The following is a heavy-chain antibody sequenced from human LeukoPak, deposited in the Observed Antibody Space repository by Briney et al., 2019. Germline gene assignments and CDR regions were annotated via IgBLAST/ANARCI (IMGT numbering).Heavy chain of an antibody. CDR3: AKNRESYWVPELDY. J-gene: IGHJ4*02. Sequence: GGSLRLSCAASGFSFTSYSFNWVRQAPGKGLEWVSSISSSNSYTYYADSVKGRFTISRDNSKNTLYLQMNSLRVEDTAVYYCAKNRESYWVPELDYWGQGTLVTVSS. D-gene: IGHD1-26*01. CDR1: GFSFTSYS. CDR2: ISSSNSYT. V-gene: IGHV3-21*04.